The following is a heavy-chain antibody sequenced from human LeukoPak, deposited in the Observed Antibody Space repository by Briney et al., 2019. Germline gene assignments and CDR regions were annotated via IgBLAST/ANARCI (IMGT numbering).Heavy chain of an antibody. CDR2: ISDDGSYK. D-gene: IGHD6-13*01. V-gene: IGHV3-30*18. CDR3: AKDGYSSSWYSHFDY. Sequence: PGGSLSLSCAGSGFTFSTYGMHWVRQAPGKGLEWVGVISDDGSYKYYADSVKGRFTISRDNLKNTLYLQMNSLRAEDTAVYYCAKDGYSSSWYSHFDYWGQGTLVTVSS. J-gene: IGHJ4*02. CDR1: GFTFSTYG.